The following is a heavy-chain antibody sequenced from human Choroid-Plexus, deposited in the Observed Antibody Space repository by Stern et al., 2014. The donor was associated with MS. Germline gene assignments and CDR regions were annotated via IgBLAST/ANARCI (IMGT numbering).Heavy chain of an antibody. D-gene: IGHD3-3*01. J-gene: IGHJ6*02. CDR3: ARDQRGITIFGVVTDYYYLGMDV. CDR2: INPNTGGT. CDR1: GYIFTGYY. V-gene: IGHV1-2*02. Sequence: LQLVESGAEVKKPGASVKVSCKTSGYIFTGYYIHWVRQAPGQGLEWMAWINPNTGGTKYAQKFQRRVTMSRDTSISTAYVELSSLTSDDTAVYYCARDQRGITIFGVVTDYYYLGMDVWGQGTTVTVSS.